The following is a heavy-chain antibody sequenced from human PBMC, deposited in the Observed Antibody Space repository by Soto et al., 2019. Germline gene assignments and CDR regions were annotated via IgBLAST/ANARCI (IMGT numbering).Heavy chain of an antibody. CDR2: INHSGST. Sequence: TSETLSLTCAVYGGSFSGYYWSWIRQPPGKGLEWIREINHSGSTNYNPSLKSRVTISVDTSKNQFSLKLSSVTAADTAVYYCARGPWFGELLYFDYWGQGTLVTVSS. J-gene: IGHJ4*02. CDR1: GGSFSGYY. CDR3: ARGPWFGELLYFDY. D-gene: IGHD3-10*01. V-gene: IGHV4-34*01.